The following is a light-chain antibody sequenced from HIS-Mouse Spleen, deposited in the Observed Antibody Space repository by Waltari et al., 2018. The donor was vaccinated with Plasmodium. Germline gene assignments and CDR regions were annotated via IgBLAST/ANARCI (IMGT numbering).Light chain of an antibody. CDR1: QSVLYSSNNKNY. V-gene: IGKV4-1*01. CDR3: QQYYSTPLT. CDR2: WAS. J-gene: IGKJ4*01. Sequence: DIVMTQSQDSLAVSLGERATINCKSNQSVLYSSNNKNYLAWYQQKPRQPPKLLIYWASTRESGVPDRFSGSGSGTDFTLTISSLQAEDVAVYYCQQYYSTPLTFSGGTKVEIK.